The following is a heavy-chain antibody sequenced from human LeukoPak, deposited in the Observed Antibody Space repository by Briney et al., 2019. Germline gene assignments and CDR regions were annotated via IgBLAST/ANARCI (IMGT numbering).Heavy chain of an antibody. CDR1: GGSISSSSYY. J-gene: IGHJ4*02. CDR3: ARDSDFWSGYYKY. D-gene: IGHD3-3*01. CDR2: IYTSGST. V-gene: IGHV4-39*07. Sequence: PSETLSLTCTVSGGSISSSSYYWGWIRQPPGKGLEWIGRIYTSGSTNYNPSLKSRVTMSVDTSKNQFSLKLSSVTAADTAVYYCARDSDFWSGYYKYWGQGTLVTVSS.